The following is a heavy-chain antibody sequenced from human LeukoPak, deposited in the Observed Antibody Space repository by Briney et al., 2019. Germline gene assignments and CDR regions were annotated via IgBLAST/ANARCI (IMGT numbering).Heavy chain of an antibody. CDR1: GFTFSSYS. CDR2: ISSSSSYT. D-gene: IGHD3-22*01. Sequence: GGSLRLSCAASGFTFSSYSMNWVRQAPGKGLEWVSSISSSSSYTYYADSVKGRFTISRDNAKNSLYLQINSLRAEDTAVYYCAKFGGYYDRSARGAPEFDYWGQGTLVTVSS. V-gene: IGHV3-21*04. CDR3: AKFGGYYDRSARGAPEFDY. J-gene: IGHJ4*02.